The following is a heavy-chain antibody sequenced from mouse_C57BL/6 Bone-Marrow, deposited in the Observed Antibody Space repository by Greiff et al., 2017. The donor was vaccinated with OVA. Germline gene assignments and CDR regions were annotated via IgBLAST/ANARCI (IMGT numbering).Heavy chain of an antibody. CDR2: IDPSDSYT. Sequence: VQLQQPGAELVMPGASVKLSCKASGYTFTSYWMHWVKQRPGQGLEWIGEIDPSDSYTNYNQKFKGKSTLTVDKSSSTAYMQLSSLTSEDSAVYYCARYPEAWFAYWGQGTLVTVSA. CDR1: GYTFTSYW. V-gene: IGHV1-69*01. J-gene: IGHJ3*01. CDR3: ARYPEAWFAY.